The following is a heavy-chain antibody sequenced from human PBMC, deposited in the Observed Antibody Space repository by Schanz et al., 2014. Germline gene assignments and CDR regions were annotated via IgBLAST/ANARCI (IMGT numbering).Heavy chain of an antibody. V-gene: IGHV3-23*04. D-gene: IGHD6-13*01. Sequence: VQLVESGGGLVQPGGSRNLSWPPSGFPFGTYAMGGAPRAPGKGLEGVSGISGSGGSTYYADSVKGRFTISRDNAKNSLYLQMNSLRAEDTAVYYCAREQIMAAAGLVDYWGHGTLVTVSS. CDR2: ISGSGGST. CDR1: GFPFGTYA. J-gene: IGHJ4*01. CDR3: AREQIMAAAGLVDY.